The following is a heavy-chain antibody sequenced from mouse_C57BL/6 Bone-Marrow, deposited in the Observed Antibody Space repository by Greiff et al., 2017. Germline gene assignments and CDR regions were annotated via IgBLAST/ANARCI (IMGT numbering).Heavy chain of an antibody. V-gene: IGHV8-12*01. CDR2: IYCDDDK. J-gene: IGHJ3*01. D-gene: IGHD2-3*01. CDR1: GFSLSTSGMG. Sequence: QVTLKVSGPGLLQPSQTLSLTCSFSGFSLSTSGMGVSWIRQPSGKGLEWLAHIYCDDDKRHNPSLKSRLTISKDTSRNQVFLQITSGETADTATYDGDRRERWLLSVAYWGQGTLVTVSA. CDR3: DRRERWLLSVAY.